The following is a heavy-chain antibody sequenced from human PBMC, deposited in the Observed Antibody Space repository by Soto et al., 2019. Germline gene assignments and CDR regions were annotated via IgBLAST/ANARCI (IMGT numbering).Heavy chain of an antibody. CDR3: ARGRPGYQFDY. J-gene: IGHJ4*02. V-gene: IGHV3-48*01. CDR2: ISTSGSSI. CDR1: GFTFSSYS. D-gene: IGHD2-2*01. Sequence: EVQLVESGGGLVQPGGSLRLSCAASGFTFSSYSMNWVRQAPGKGLEWVSYISTSGSSIYYADSVKGRFTISRDNADNSLYLQMHSLRGEDTAVYYCARGRPGYQFDYWGQGTLVTVSS.